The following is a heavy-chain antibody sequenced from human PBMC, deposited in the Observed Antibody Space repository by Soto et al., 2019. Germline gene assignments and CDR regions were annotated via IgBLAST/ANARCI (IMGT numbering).Heavy chain of an antibody. CDR3: AREFCSDGSCYDHDAFDI. CDR2: IYYSGST. V-gene: IGHV4-59*01. Sequence: SETLSLTCTVSGGSISSYYWSWIRQPPGKGLEWIGYIYYSGSTNYNPSLKSRVTISVDTSKNQFSLKLSSVTAADTAVYYCAREFCSDGSCYDHDAFDIWGQGTMVTVSS. CDR1: GGSISSYY. D-gene: IGHD2-15*01. J-gene: IGHJ3*02.